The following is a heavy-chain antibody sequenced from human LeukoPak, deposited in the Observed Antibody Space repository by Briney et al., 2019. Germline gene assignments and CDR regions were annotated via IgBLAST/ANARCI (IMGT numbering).Heavy chain of an antibody. CDR2: IYYSGST. V-gene: IGHV4-39*01. J-gene: IGHJ4*02. D-gene: IGHD6-19*01. CDR3: ARGIAVAGGEDYFDY. Sequence: SETLSLTCTVSGGSISSSSYYWGWIRQPPGKGLEWIGSIYYSGSTYYNPSLKSRVTISVDTSKNQFSLKLSSVTAADTAVYYCARGIAVAGGEDYFDYWGQGTLVTVSS. CDR1: GGSISSSSYY.